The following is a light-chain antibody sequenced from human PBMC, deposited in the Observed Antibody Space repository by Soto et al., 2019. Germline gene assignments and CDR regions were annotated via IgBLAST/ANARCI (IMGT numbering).Light chain of an antibody. J-gene: IGLJ3*02. CDR1: SRDVGTFNS. V-gene: IGLV2-11*01. Sequence: QSALTQPRSVSGSPGQSLTLSCTGTSRDVGTFNSVSWYQQHPGKAPQLIIYDVTKRPSGVPDRFSGSKSGNTASLNISGLQVYDESDYYCCSYAGSSTWVFGGGTKLTVL. CDR2: DVT. CDR3: CSYAGSSTWV.